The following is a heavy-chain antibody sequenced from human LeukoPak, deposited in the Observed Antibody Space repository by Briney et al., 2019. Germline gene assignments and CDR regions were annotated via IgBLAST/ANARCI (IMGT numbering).Heavy chain of an antibody. V-gene: IGHV4-59*12. Sequence: SETLSLTCTVSGGSISSYYWSWIRQPPGKGLEWIGYIYYSGSTNYNPSLKSRVTISVDTSKNQFSLKLSSVTAADTAVYYCAGLYYYDSSGYYDYWGQGTLVTVSS. CDR2: IYYSGST. CDR3: AGLYYYDSSGYYDY. CDR1: GGSISSYY. D-gene: IGHD3-22*01. J-gene: IGHJ4*02.